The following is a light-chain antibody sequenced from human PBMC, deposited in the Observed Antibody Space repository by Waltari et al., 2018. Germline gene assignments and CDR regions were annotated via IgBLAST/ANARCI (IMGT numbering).Light chain of an antibody. CDR3: CSYAGSYTFV. Sequence: QSALTQPRPASGSPGQSATISCTGTSSDVGGYHYVSWYQQHPGKAPKLIIYDVFERPSGVPDRFSGSKSGNTASLTVSGLQAEDEAEYYCCSYAGSYTFVFGTGTKVTVL. V-gene: IGLV2-11*01. CDR1: SSDVGGYHY. CDR2: DVF. J-gene: IGLJ1*01.